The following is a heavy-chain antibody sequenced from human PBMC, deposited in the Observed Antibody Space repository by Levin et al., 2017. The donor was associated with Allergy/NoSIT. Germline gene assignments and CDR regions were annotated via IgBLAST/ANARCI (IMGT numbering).Heavy chain of an antibody. CDR3: TTVAVRGVIIDDY. V-gene: IGHV3-15*01. D-gene: IGHD3-10*01. CDR1: GFTFSNAW. CDR2: IKSKTDGGTT. Sequence: GGSLRLSCAASGFTFSNAWMSWVRQAPGKGLEWVGRIKSKTDGGTTDYAAPVKGRFTISRDDSKNTLYLQMNSLKTEDTAVYYCTTVAVRGVIIDDYWGQGTLVTVSS. J-gene: IGHJ4*02.